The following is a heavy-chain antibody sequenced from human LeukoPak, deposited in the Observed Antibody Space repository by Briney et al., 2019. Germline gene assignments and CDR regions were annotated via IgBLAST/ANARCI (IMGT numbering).Heavy chain of an antibody. CDR2: INPNSGGT. J-gene: IGHJ4*02. D-gene: IGHD3-22*01. V-gene: IGHV1-2*06. CDR1: GYTFTGYY. Sequence: ASVKVSCKASGYTFTGYYMRWVRQAPGQGLEWMGRINPNSGGTNYAQKFQGRVTMTRDTSISTAYMELSRLRSDDTAVYYCARENYYDSNESLDYWGQGTLVTVSS. CDR3: ARENYYDSNESLDY.